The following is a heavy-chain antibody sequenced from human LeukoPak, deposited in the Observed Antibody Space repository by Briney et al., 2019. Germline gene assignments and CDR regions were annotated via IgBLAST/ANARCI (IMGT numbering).Heavy chain of an antibody. CDR3: ARDKYYGSGNYGKYNWFDP. V-gene: IGHV4-4*07. J-gene: IGHJ5*02. Sequence: PSDTLSLTCNVSDGSINTYYWSWVRQPAGQGLEWIGHIYTGGSTNYNPSLKSRVTMSLDTSKNQFSLKLSSVTAADTAVYYCARDKYYGSGNYGKYNWFDPWGQGALVTVSS. D-gene: IGHD3-10*01. CDR1: DGSINTYY. CDR2: IYTGGST.